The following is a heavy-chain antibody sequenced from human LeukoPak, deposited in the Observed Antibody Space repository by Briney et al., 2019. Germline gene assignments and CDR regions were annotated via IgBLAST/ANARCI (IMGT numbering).Heavy chain of an antibody. Sequence: GGSLRLSCAASGFTFSSYAMSWVRQAPGKGLEWVSAISGSGGSTYYADSVKGRFTISRDNSKNTLYLQMNSLRAEDTAVYYCAKARLRRGYSGYDRFLLHYWGQGTLVTVSS. V-gene: IGHV3-23*01. J-gene: IGHJ4*02. D-gene: IGHD5-12*01. CDR2: ISGSGGST. CDR3: AKARLRRGYSGYDRFLLHY. CDR1: GFTFSSYA.